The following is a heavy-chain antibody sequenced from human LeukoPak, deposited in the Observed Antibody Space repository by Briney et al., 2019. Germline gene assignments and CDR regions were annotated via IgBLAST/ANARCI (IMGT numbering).Heavy chain of an antibody. Sequence: GATVKVSCKVSGYTFTELSMHWVRQAPGKGLEWMGGFDPEDGETIYAQKFQGRVTMTEDTSTDTAYMELSSLRSEDTAVYYCATDPGVGAFDYWGQGTLVTASS. CDR2: FDPEDGET. CDR1: GYTFTELS. J-gene: IGHJ4*02. CDR3: ATDPGVGAFDY. V-gene: IGHV1-24*01. D-gene: IGHD3-3*01.